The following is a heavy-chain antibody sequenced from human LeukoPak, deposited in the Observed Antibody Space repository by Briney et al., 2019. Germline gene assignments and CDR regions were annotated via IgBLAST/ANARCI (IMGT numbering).Heavy chain of an antibody. CDR2: IKQDGSEK. D-gene: IGHD3-10*01. J-gene: IGHJ3*02. CDR3: AKGWFGESLGAFDI. CDR1: GFTFSTYW. V-gene: IGHV3-7*03. Sequence: PGGSLRLSCAASGFTFSTYWMTWVRQAPGKGLEWVANIKQDGSEKYFVDSVKGRFTISRDNAKNSLYLQMNSLRAEDTALYYCAKGWFGESLGAFDIWGQGTMVTVSS.